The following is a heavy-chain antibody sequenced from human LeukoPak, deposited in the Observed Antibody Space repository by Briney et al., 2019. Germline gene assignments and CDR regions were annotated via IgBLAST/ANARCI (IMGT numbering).Heavy chain of an antibody. J-gene: IGHJ6*04. Sequence: KPSETLSLTCTVSGGSISSGGYYWSCIRQHPGKGLEWIGSIYYSGSTYSNPSLKRRVTISVDTSKNQFSLKLSSVTDADTAVYYGARGGGSMVGGVIPRYGMDVWGKGTTVTASS. D-gene: IGHD3-10*01. CDR2: IYYSGST. CDR3: ARGGGSMVGGVIPRYGMDV. V-gene: IGHV4-31*03. CDR1: GGSISSGGYY.